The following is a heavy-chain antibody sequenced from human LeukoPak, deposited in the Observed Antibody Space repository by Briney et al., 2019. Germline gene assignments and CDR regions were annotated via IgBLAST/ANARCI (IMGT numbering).Heavy chain of an antibody. CDR3: ARTVEMATNYFDY. D-gene: IGHD5-24*01. Sequence: SETLSLTCTVSGGSISSGDYYWSWIRQPPGKGLEWIGYIYYSGSTYYNPSLKSRVTISVDTSKIQFSLKLSSVTAADTAVYYCARTVEMATNYFDYWGQGTLVTVSS. V-gene: IGHV4-30-4*01. CDR2: IYYSGST. CDR1: GGSISSGDYY. J-gene: IGHJ4*02.